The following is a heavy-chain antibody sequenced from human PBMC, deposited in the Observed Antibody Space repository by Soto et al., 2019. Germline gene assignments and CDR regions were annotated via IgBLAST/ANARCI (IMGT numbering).Heavy chain of an antibody. V-gene: IGHV3-30*18. D-gene: IGHD3-16*02. J-gene: IGHJ4*02. CDR1: AFTFSNAW. CDR3: AKENYVWGSYHIDY. CDR2: ISYDGSNK. Sequence: PGGSLRLSCAASAFTFSNAWMNWVRQAPGKGLEWVAVISYDGSNKYYADSVKGRFTISRDNSKNTLYLQMNSLRTEDTAVYYCAKENYVWGSYHIDYWGQGTLVTVSS.